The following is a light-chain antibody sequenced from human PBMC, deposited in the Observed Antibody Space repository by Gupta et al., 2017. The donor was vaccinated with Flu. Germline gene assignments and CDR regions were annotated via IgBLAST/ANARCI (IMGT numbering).Light chain of an antibody. Sequence: QSVLTQPPSVSAAPGQKVTISCSGSSSNIGNNYASWYQQLPGTAPKLLIYENTKRPSGIPDRFSGSKSGTSATLGITGLQTGDEADYYCGTWDNSRSVWVFGGGTKLTVL. CDR1: SSNIGNNY. V-gene: IGLV1-51*02. CDR2: ENT. CDR3: GTWDNSRSVWV. J-gene: IGLJ3*02.